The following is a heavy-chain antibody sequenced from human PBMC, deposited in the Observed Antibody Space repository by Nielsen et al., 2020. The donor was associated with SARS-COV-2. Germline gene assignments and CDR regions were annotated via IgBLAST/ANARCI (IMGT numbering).Heavy chain of an antibody. CDR3: ARRMWELPSYYFDY. D-gene: IGHD1-26*01. J-gene: IGHJ4*02. CDR1: GFTFSDYY. CDR2: ISSSGSTI. V-gene: IGHV3-11*01. Sequence: GESLKISCAASGFTFSDYYMSWIRQAPGKGLEWVSYISSSGSTIYYADSVKGRFTISRDNAKNSLYLQMNSLRAEDTAVYYCARRMWELPSYYFDYWGQGTLVTVSS.